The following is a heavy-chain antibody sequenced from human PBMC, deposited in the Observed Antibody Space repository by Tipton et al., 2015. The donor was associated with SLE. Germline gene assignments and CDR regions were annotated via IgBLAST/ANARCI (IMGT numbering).Heavy chain of an antibody. V-gene: IGHV4-38-2*02. CDR2: IYHSGST. D-gene: IGHD6-13*01. CDR3: ARDKHSSSDY. J-gene: IGHJ4*02. CDR1: DYSINSDYY. Sequence: TLSLTCAVSDYSINSDYYWGWIRQPPGRGLEWIGTIYHSGSTYYNPSLKSRVTISMDTSNNQFSLRLSSVTAADTALYYCARDKHSSSDYWGQGALVTVSS.